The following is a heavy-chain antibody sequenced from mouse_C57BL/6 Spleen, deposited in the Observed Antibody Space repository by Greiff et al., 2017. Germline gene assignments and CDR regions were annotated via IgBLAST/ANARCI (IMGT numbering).Heavy chain of an antibody. CDR1: GFTFRDYY. V-gene: IGHV5-12*01. Sequence: EVMLVESGGGLVQPGGSLKLSCAASGFTFRDYYMYWVRQTPEKRLEWVAYISNGGGSTYYPAPVKGRFTISRDNAKNTLYLQMSRLKSEDTAMYYCARHGELGRAWFAYWGQGTLVTVSA. CDR3: ARHGELGRAWFAY. CDR2: ISNGGGST. J-gene: IGHJ3*01. D-gene: IGHD4-1*01.